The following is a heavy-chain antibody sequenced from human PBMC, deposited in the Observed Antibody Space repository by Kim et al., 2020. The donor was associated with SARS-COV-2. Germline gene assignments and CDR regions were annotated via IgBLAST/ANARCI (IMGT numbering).Heavy chain of an antibody. CDR2: INAGNGNT. CDR1: GYTFTSYA. J-gene: IGHJ6*02. Sequence: ASVKVSCKASGYTFTSYAMHWVRQAPGQRLEWMGWINAGNGNTKYSQKFQGRVTITRDTSASTAYMELSSLRSEDTAVYYCARAYDFWSDYYYYYGMDVWGQGTTVTVSS. CDR3: ARAYDFWSDYYYYYGMDV. V-gene: IGHV1-3*01. D-gene: IGHD3-3*01.